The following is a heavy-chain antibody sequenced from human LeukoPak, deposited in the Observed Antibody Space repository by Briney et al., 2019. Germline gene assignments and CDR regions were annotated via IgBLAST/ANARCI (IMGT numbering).Heavy chain of an antibody. CDR3: SNWYGY. CDR1: GFSFSSYG. V-gene: IGHV3-64*01. Sequence: GGSLRLSCAASGFSFSSYGMHWVRQAPGKGLEYVSAISSNGGSTYYANSVRGRFTISRGNSKNTVYLQMGSLRAEDMAVYYCSNWYGYWGQGTLVTVSS. CDR2: ISSNGGST. J-gene: IGHJ5*01.